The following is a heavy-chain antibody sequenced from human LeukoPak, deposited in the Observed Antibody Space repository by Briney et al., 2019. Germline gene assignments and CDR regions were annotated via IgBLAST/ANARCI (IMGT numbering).Heavy chain of an antibody. V-gene: IGHV4-59*12. CDR1: GGSISSYY. J-gene: IGHJ4*02. Sequence: PSETLSLTCTVSGGSISSYYWSWIRQPPGKGLEWIGYIYYSGSTNYNPSLKSRVTMSVDTSKNQFSLNLSSVTAADTAVYYCAREGFRTGYFDYWGQGTLVTVSS. D-gene: IGHD1-1*01. CDR3: AREGFRTGYFDY. CDR2: IYYSGST.